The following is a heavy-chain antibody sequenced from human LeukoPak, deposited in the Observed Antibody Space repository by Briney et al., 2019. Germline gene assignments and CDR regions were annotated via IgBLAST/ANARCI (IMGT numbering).Heavy chain of an antibody. V-gene: IGHV3-21*01. CDR1: GFTYSSYS. CDR3: ARSPSTYCGGDCYPQWFDP. CDR2: ISSSSSYI. J-gene: IGHJ5*02. Sequence: GGSLRLSCAASGFTYSSYSMNWVCQAPGKGREGVSCISSSSSYIYYADSAKGRFTISRDNAKNSLYLYMNSVRAEATAVYYCARSPSTYCGGDCYPQWFDPWGQGTLVTVSS. D-gene: IGHD2-21*01.